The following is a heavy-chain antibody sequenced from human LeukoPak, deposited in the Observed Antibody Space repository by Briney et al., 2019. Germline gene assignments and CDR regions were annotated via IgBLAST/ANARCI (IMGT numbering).Heavy chain of an antibody. CDR2: IYYSGST. CDR3: ARDYYGSGRSRWFDP. Sequence: PSETVSLTCTVSGGSISSSSYYWGWIRQPPGKGLEWIGSIYYSGSTYYNPSLKSRVTLSVDTSKNQFSLKLSSVTAADTAVYYCARDYYGSGRSRWFDPWGQGTLATVSS. CDR1: GGSISSSSYY. D-gene: IGHD3-10*01. J-gene: IGHJ5*02. V-gene: IGHV4-39*02.